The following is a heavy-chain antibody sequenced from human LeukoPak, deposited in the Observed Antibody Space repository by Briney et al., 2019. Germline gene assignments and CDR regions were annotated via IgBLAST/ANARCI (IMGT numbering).Heavy chain of an antibody. CDR2: TSGGGSST. D-gene: IGHD3-3*01. J-gene: IGHJ4*02. Sequence: PGGSLRLSCAASGFTFSTYTMNWVRQAPGKGLEWVSGTSGGGSSTAYADSVEGRFTLSRDISKNTLFLQMNSLRAEDTAVYYCAKGYDFWSGYYDSWGQGTLVTVSS. CDR3: AKGYDFWSGYYDS. V-gene: IGHV3-23*01. CDR1: GFTFSTYT.